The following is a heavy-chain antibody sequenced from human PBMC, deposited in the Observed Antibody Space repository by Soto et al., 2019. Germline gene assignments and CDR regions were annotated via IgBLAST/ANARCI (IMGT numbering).Heavy chain of an antibody. CDR3: VRGRGPMNRGYFFS. V-gene: IGHV3-9*01. J-gene: IGHJ4*02. D-gene: IGHD2-21*01. CDR2: ISWNSGDK. CDR1: GFRFDDFA. Sequence: VQMVESGGGLVKPGMSLRLSCAASGFRFDDFAMHWVRQGQGKGLEWVSGISWNSGDKDYGDSVKGRFVISRDNDKNSLDLQMNSLRSEDTAVYYCVRGRGPMNRGYFFSWGRGTLVIVSP.